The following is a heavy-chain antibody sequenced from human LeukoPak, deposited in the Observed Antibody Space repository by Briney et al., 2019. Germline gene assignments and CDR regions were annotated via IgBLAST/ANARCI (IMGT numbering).Heavy chain of an antibody. J-gene: IGHJ6*02. CDR3: AREVNRYYYDSSGYYYYYYGMDV. Sequence: SETLSLTCTVSGGSISSYYWSWIRQPAGKGLEWIGRIYTSGSTNYNPSLKSRVTMSVDTSKNQFSLKLSSVTAADTAVYYCAREVNRYYYDSSGYYYYYYGMDVWGQGTTVTVSS. CDR1: GGSISSYY. CDR2: IYTSGST. V-gene: IGHV4-4*07. D-gene: IGHD3-22*01.